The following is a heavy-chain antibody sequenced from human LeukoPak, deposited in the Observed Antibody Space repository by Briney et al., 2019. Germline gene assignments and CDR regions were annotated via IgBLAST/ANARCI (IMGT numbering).Heavy chain of an antibody. V-gene: IGHV6-1*01. CDR1: GDSVSSNSAA. Sequence: PSQTLSLTCAISGDSVSSNSAAWNWIRQSPSRGLEWLGRTYYRSKWYSDYAVSVKSRITINPDTSKNQFSLQLNSVTPEDTAVYYCARAGYSGYYYYYYGMDVWGQGTTVTVSS. J-gene: IGHJ6*02. D-gene: IGHD5-12*01. CDR2: TYYRSKWYS. CDR3: ARAGYSGYYYYYYGMDV.